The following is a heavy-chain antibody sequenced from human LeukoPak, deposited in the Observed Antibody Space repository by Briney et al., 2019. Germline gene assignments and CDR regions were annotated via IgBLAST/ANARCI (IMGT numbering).Heavy chain of an antibody. J-gene: IGHJ3*02. Sequence: PGGSLRLSCAASGFTVSSNYMSWVRQAPGKGLEWVSVIYSGGSTYYADSVKGRFTISRDNSKNTLYLQMNSLRAEDTAVYYCAKAETDWGSFAFDIWGQGTMVTVSS. V-gene: IGHV3-66*01. CDR3: AKAETDWGSFAFDI. D-gene: IGHD7-27*01. CDR2: IYSGGST. CDR1: GFTVSSNY.